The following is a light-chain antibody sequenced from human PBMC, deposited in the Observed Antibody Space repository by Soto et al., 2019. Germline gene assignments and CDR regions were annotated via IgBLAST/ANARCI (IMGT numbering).Light chain of an antibody. Sequence: EIVLTQSPGTLSLSPGERATLSCRASQSVSSSSLAWYQQKPGQAPRLLIYGASNRATGIPDRFSGSGSGTDFTLTISSLEPEDFAVYYCQQYVTSPWAFGQGTKVAIE. CDR3: QQYVTSPWA. CDR2: GAS. CDR1: QSVSSSS. V-gene: IGKV3-20*01. J-gene: IGKJ1*01.